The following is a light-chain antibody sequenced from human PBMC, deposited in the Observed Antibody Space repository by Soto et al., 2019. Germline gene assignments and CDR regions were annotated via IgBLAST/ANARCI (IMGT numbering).Light chain of an antibody. CDR1: ESVSTH. V-gene: IGKV3-15*01. Sequence: EIALPQSPATLSLALGERVTLSCRASESVSTHLAWYQQNAGQAPRLLIYGASTRATGIPARFSGSGSGKEFTLTISSLQSEGFAVYYCQQYSIWRTFGQGNKVDIK. CDR2: GAS. J-gene: IGKJ1*01. CDR3: QQYSIWRT.